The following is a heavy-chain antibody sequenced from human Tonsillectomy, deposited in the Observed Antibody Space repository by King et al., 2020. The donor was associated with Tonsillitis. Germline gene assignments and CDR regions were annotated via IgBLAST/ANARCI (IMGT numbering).Heavy chain of an antibody. CDR2: INPNTGGT. CDR3: ALMGVVPAAPPMDV. J-gene: IGHJ6*01. D-gene: IGHD2-2*01. V-gene: IGHV1-2*02. CDR1: GYTFTGYY. Sequence: QLVQSGAEVRKPGASVKVSCKAFGYTFTGYYMHWVRQAPGQGLEWMGWINPNTGGTDYAQKFQGRVTMTRDTSISTAYMELSSLRSDDTAVYYGALMGVVPAAPPMDVWGQGTTVTVSS.